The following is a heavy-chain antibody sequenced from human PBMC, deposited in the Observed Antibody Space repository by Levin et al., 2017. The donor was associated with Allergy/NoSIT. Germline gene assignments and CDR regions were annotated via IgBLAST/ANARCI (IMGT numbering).Heavy chain of an antibody. CDR1: GGTFSSYA. J-gene: IGHJ4*02. D-gene: IGHD6-13*01. CDR2: IIPTFGTA. V-gene: IGHV1-69*13. CDR3: ARGRGSVAAAGN. Sequence: SVKVSCKASGGTFSSYAISWVRQAPGQGLEWMGGIIPTFGTANYAQKFQGRVTITADESTSTAYMELSSLRSEDTAVYYCARGRGSVAAAGNWGQGTLVTVSS.